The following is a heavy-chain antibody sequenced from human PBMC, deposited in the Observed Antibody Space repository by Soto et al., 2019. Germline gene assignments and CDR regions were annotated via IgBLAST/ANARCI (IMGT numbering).Heavy chain of an antibody. J-gene: IGHJ4*02. CDR2: IDHTGSA. D-gene: IGHD3-10*01. CDR1: GDSISSGTYY. CDR3: AKSLGEVYFDN. V-gene: IGHV4-39*01. Sequence: SETLSLTCAVSGDSISSGTYYWGWIRQPPGKGLEWIGSIDHTGSAYYNPSLSSRVTISVDTSKNQFSLRLTSVAAADTAVYHCAKSLGEVYFDNWGQGALVTV.